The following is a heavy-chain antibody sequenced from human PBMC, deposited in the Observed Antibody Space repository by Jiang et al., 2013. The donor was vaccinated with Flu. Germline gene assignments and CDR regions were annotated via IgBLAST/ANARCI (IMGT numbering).Heavy chain of an antibody. CDR3: ARTRNPATTPDY. CDR2: IYYSGST. D-gene: IGHD5-24*01. V-gene: IGHV4-30-2*03. CDR1: SISSGGYS. Sequence: SISSGGYSWSWIRQPPGKGLEWIGNIYYSGSTYYNPSLKTRVTISVDTSKNQFSLKLSSVTATDTAMYYCARTRNPATTPDYWGQGTLVTVSS. J-gene: IGHJ4*02.